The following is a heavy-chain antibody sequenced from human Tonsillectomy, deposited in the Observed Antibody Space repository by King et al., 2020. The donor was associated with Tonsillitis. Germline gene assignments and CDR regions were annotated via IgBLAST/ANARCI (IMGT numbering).Heavy chain of an antibody. CDR1: GFTFSIYG. Sequence: HVQLVESGGGVVQPGRSLRLSCAAAGFTFSIYGMHWARQAPGKGLEWVAAIWYDGSNKYYVDSWKGRFTLSRDNSKNILYLQMDSLRAEDTAMYHCARSIQSANSDAFDIWGQGTMVTVSS. D-gene: IGHD2/OR15-2a*01. CDR2: IWYDGSNK. V-gene: IGHV3-33*01. J-gene: IGHJ3*02. CDR3: ARSIQSANSDAFDI.